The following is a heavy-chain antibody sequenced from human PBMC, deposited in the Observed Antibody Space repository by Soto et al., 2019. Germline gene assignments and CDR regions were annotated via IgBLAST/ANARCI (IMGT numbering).Heavy chain of an antibody. V-gene: IGHV3-21*01. CDR1: GFTFSSYS. CDR3: AREEEAAGFLFDY. Sequence: EVQLVESGGGLVKPGGSLRLSCAASGFTFSSYSMNWVRQAPGKGLEWVSSISSSSSYIYYADSVKGRFTISRDNAKKSLYLQMDSLRAEDTAVYYCAREEEAAGFLFDYWGQGTLVTVSS. J-gene: IGHJ4*02. CDR2: ISSSSSYI. D-gene: IGHD6-13*01.